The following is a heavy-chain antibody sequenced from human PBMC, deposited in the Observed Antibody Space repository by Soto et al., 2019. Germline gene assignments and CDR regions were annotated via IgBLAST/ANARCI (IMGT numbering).Heavy chain of an antibody. D-gene: IGHD3-22*01. J-gene: IGHJ6*02. CDR3: GRLLLLRVGNYGMDV. Sequence: QVHLVQSGPQVQSPGASVKVSCKASGYTFTNYAIHWVRQAPGQGLEWMGRITAGNGHTEYSQKCQGRVTITSDTSANVAYMDLSSLTSEDTAVYYCGRLLLLRVGNYGMDVWGQGTTVTVSS. CDR2: ITAGNGHT. V-gene: IGHV1-3*01. CDR1: GYTFTNYA.